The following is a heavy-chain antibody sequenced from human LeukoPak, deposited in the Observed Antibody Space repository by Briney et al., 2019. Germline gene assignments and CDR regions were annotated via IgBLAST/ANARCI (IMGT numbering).Heavy chain of an antibody. Sequence: PGGSLRLSCAASGFTFSSYAMSWVRQARGKALEWVSSISGSGGSTYYADSVKGRCTIPRDNSKNTLYLQMNSLRAEETAVYYCAKLDYGDYVLGYWGQGTLVTVSS. CDR3: AKLDYGDYVLGY. CDR2: ISGSGGST. V-gene: IGHV3-23*01. D-gene: IGHD4-17*01. J-gene: IGHJ4*02. CDR1: GFTFSSYA.